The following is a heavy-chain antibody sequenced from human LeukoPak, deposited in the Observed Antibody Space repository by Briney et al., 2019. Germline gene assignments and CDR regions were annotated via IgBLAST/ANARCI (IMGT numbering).Heavy chain of an antibody. CDR3: ARDWELPTVTNPNWYFDL. CDR2: ISGSSYYI. J-gene: IGHJ2*01. D-gene: IGHD4-11*01. Sequence: GGSLRLSRAASGFTFSSYSMNWVRQAPGKGLEWVSSISGSSYYIYYADSVKGRFTISRDNAKNSLYLQMNSLRAEDTAVYYCARDWELPTVTNPNWYFDLWGRGTLVTVSS. V-gene: IGHV3-21*01. CDR1: GFTFSSYS.